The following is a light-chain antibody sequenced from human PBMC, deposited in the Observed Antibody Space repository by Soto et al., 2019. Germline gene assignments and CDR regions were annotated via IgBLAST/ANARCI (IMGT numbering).Light chain of an antibody. V-gene: IGKV3D-15*01. J-gene: IGKJ5*01. CDR2: GAS. Sequence: EIVMTQSPATLSVSPGERATLSCRASQSVSSNLAWYQQKPGQAPRLLIYGASTRVTGIPARFSGSGPGTEFTLTISSLQSEDFAVYYCQQYNNWPPGITFGQGTRLETK. CDR1: QSVSSN. CDR3: QQYNNWPPGIT.